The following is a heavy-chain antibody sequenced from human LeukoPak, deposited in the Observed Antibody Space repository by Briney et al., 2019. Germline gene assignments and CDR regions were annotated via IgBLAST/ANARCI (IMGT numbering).Heavy chain of an antibody. D-gene: IGHD1-26*01. V-gene: IGHV1-8*01. CDR2: MNPNSGNT. J-gene: IGHJ5*02. Sequence: ASVKVSCKASGYTFTSYEINWVRQATGQGLEWMGWMNPNSGNTGYAQKFQGRVTMTRNTSISTAYMELSSLRSEDTAVYYSERGKWEGFDPWGQGTLVTVSS. CDR3: ERGKWEGFDP. CDR1: GYTFTSYE.